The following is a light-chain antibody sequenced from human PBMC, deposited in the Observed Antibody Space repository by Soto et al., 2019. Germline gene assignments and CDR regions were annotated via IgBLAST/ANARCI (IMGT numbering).Light chain of an antibody. Sequence: QSALTQPASVSGSPGQSITISCTGTSSDVGGYNYVSWYQQHPGKAPKLMIYDVSNRPSGVSNRFSGSKSGNTASLTISGLQAEDEADYYCSSYTSSSTAVFGGATHLTVL. CDR2: DVS. V-gene: IGLV2-14*01. CDR1: SSDVGGYNY. J-gene: IGLJ7*01. CDR3: SSYTSSSTAV.